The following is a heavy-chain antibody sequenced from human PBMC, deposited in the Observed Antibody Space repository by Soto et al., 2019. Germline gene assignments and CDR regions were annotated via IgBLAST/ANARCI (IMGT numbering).Heavy chain of an antibody. Sequence: QVQLVESGGGVVQPGRSLRLTCAASGFTFSSNGMHWVRQAPGKGLEWVALVSYDGSKTDYADSVRGRFTISRDNSENTLYLQMNSLRAEDTAVYYCARWVGGSMYDNSGKYDSWGQGTLVTVSS. V-gene: IGHV3-30*03. CDR1: GFTFSSNG. CDR2: VSYDGSKT. CDR3: ARWVGGSMYDNSGKYDS. D-gene: IGHD3-22*01. J-gene: IGHJ5*01.